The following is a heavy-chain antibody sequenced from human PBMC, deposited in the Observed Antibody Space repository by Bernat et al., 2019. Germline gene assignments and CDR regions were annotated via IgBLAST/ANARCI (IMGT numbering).Heavy chain of an antibody. CDR1: GFTFSNYA. J-gene: IGHJ6*02. V-gene: IGHV3-30-3*01. D-gene: IGHD2-21*02. Sequence: QVQLVESGGGVVQPGWSLRLSCAASGFTFSNYAMHWVRQAPGKGLEWVAAISYDGINKYYADSVKGRFTISRDNSKNTVYLQMNSLRVEDTALYYCARDRRVTDSGGLDVWGQGTTAIVSS. CDR3: ARDRRVTDSGGLDV. CDR2: ISYDGINK.